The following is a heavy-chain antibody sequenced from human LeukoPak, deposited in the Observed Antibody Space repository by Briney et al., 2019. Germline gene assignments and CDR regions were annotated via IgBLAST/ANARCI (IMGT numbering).Heavy chain of an antibody. CDR3: ARGEEHDYGEFDY. D-gene: IGHD4-17*01. J-gene: IGHJ4*02. V-gene: IGHV4-61*01. CDR1: GGSISSSSYY. Sequence: SETLSLTCTVSGGSISSSSYYWSWIRQPPGKGLEWIGCIYYSGSTNYNPSLKSRVTISVDTSKNQFSLKLSSVTAADTAVYYCARGEEHDYGEFDYWGQGTLVTVSS. CDR2: IYYSGST.